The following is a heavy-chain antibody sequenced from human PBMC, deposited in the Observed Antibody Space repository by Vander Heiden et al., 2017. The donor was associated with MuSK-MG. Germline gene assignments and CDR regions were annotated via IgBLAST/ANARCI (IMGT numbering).Heavy chain of an antibody. Sequence: QVQLVQSGAEVKKPGASVKVSCKVSGDTLTELSMHWVRQAPGKGLEWMGGFDPEDGETIYAQKFQGRVTMTEDTSTDTAYMELSSLRSEDTAVYYCATDLITFGGVIAPLAYWGQGTLVTVSS. CDR3: ATDLITFGGVIAPLAY. V-gene: IGHV1-24*01. J-gene: IGHJ4*02. CDR1: GDTLTELS. D-gene: IGHD3-16*02. CDR2: FDPEDGET.